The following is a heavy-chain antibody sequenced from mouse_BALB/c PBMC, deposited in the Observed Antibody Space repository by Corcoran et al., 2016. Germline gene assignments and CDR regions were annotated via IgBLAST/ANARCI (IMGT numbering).Heavy chain of an antibody. J-gene: IGHJ2*01. D-gene: IGHD2-14*01. CDR2: INPNNGGT. Sequence: EVLLQQSGPELVKPGASVKIPCKASGYTFTDYNMDWVKQSHGKSLEWIGDINPNNGGTIYNQKFKVKATLTVDKSSSTAYMELRSLTAEDTAVYYCARHYRYEDYWGQGTTLTVSS. CDR1: GYTFTDYN. CDR3: ARHYRYEDY. V-gene: IGHV1-18*01.